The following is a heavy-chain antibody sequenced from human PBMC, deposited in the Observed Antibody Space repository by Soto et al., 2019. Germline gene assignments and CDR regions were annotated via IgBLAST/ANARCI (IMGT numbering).Heavy chain of an antibody. CDR1: GYIFTSYG. CDR2: ISAYNGNT. Sequence: ASVKVSCKASGYIFTSYGISWVRQAPGQGLEWMGWISAYNGNTNYAQKLQGRVTMTTDTSTSTAYMELRSLRSDDTAVYYCARGPYSSSWPDAFDIWGQGTMVTVSS. CDR3: ARGPYSSSWPDAFDI. D-gene: IGHD6-13*01. J-gene: IGHJ3*02. V-gene: IGHV1-18*01.